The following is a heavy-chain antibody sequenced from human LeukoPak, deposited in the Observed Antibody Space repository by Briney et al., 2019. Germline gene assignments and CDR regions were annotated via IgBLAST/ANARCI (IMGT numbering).Heavy chain of an antibody. CDR3: ARSFWSGYYGFDY. Sequence: ASVKVSCKASGYTFTGYYMHWVRQAPGRGLEWMGWINPNSGGTNYAQKFQGRVTMTRDTSISTAYMELSRLRSDDTAVYYCARSFWSGYYGFDYWGQGTLVTVSS. CDR2: INPNSGGT. D-gene: IGHD3-3*01. J-gene: IGHJ4*02. V-gene: IGHV1-2*02. CDR1: GYTFTGYY.